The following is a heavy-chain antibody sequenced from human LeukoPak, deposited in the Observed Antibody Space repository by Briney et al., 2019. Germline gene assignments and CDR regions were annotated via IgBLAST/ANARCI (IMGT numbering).Heavy chain of an antibody. V-gene: IGHV4-31*03. D-gene: IGHD3-10*01. CDR3: ARDRERVRGVSHFDY. J-gene: IGHJ4*02. Sequence: SQTLSLTCTVSGGSISSGGYYWSWIRQHPGKGLEWIGYIYYSGSTYYNPSLKSRVTISVDTSKNQFSLKLGSVTAADTAVYYCARDRERVRGVSHFDYWGQGTLVTVSS. CDR2: IYYSGST. CDR1: GGSISSGGYY.